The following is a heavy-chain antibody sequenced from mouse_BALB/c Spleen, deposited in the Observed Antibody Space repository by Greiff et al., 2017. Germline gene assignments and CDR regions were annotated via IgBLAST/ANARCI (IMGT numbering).Heavy chain of an antibody. J-gene: IGHJ3*01. CDR1: GYSITSDYA. CDR2: ISYSGST. CDR3: ARRGYGNYGTFAY. V-gene: IGHV3-2*02. D-gene: IGHD2-1*01. Sequence: EVQLQQSGPGLVKPSQSLSLTCTVTGYSITSDYAWNWIRQFPGNKLEWMGYISYSGSTSYNPSLKSRISITRDTSKNQFFLQLNSVTTEDTATYYCARRGYGNYGTFAYWGQGTLVTVSA.